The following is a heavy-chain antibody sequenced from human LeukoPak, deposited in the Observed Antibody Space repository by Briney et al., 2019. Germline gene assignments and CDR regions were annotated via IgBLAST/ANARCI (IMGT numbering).Heavy chain of an antibody. Sequence: SETLSLTCAVYGGSLSGYYWSWIRQPPGKGLEWIGEINHSGSTNYNPSLKSRVTISVDTSKNQFSLKLSSVTAADTAVYYCARKWLRSLDYWGQGTLVTVSS. D-gene: IGHD5-12*01. CDR3: ARKWLRSLDY. CDR1: GGSLSGYY. J-gene: IGHJ4*02. V-gene: IGHV4-34*01. CDR2: INHSGST.